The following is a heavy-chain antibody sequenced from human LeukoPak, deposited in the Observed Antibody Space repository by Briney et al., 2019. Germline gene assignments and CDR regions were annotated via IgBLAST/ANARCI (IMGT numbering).Heavy chain of an antibody. CDR1: GFTFSYYS. V-gene: IGHV3-21*01. J-gene: IGHJ4*02. D-gene: IGHD3-22*01. Sequence: GGSLRLSCAASGFTFSYYSMNWVRQAPGKGLEWVSSISGSRSYIYYADSVKGRFTISRDNAKNSLYLQMNSLRAEDTAVYYCAREEVGYDSSGYPRRFFDYWGQGTLVTVSS. CDR3: AREEVGYDSSGYPRRFFDY. CDR2: ISGSRSYI.